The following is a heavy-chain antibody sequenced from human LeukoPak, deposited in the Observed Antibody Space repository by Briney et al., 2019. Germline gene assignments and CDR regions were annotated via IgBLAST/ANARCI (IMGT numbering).Heavy chain of an antibody. J-gene: IGHJ5*02. CDR1: GFRFSDYY. CDR2: ISSSGRII. CDR3: ARGRSSLDP. Sequence: GGSLRLSCAASGFRFSDYYMTWIRQAPGKGLEWLSHISSSGRIIDSADSVKGRFTISRDNAKNSLYLQMSSLTADDTALYYCARGRSSLDPWGQGTLVTVSS. D-gene: IGHD6-6*01. V-gene: IGHV3-11*01.